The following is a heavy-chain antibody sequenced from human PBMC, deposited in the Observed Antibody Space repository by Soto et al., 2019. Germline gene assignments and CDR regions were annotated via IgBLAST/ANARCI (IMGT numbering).Heavy chain of an antibody. D-gene: IGHD1-1*01. CDR3: ARHNWNDDAFDI. CDR2: INPNSGGT. CDR1: GYTFTGYY. V-gene: IGHV1-2*02. J-gene: IGHJ3*02. Sequence: ASVKVSCKASGYTFTGYYMHWVRQAPGQGLEWMGWINPNSGGTNYAQKFQGRVTMTRDTSISTAYMELSRLRSDDTAVYYCARHNWNDDAFDIWGQGTMVTVSS.